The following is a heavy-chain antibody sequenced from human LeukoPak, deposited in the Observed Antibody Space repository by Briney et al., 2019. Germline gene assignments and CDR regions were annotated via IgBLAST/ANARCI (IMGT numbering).Heavy chain of an antibody. D-gene: IGHD5-12*01. CDR3: ARDQDSGYDRASYYYYGMDV. CDR2: INHSGST. J-gene: IGHJ6*02. Sequence: SETLSLTCAVYGGSFSGYYWSWIRQPPGKGLEWIGEINHSGSTNYNPSLKSRVTISVDTSKNQFSLQLNSVTPEDTAVYYCARDQDSGYDRASYYYYGMDVWGQGTTVTVSS. V-gene: IGHV4-34*01. CDR1: GGSFSGYY.